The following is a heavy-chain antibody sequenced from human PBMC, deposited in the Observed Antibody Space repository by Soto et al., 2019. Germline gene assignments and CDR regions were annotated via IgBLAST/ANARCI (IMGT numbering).Heavy chain of an antibody. J-gene: IGHJ6*03. Sequence: ASVKVSCKASGYTFTSYDINWVRQATGQGLEWMGWMNPNSGNTGYAQKFQGRVTTTRNTSISTAYMELSSLRSEDTAVYYCARGGDYVHSHYYYYSMDVGGKGPTVTVSS. CDR2: MNPNSGNT. CDR1: GYTFTSYD. CDR3: ARGGDYVHSHYYYYSMDV. D-gene: IGHD4-17*01. V-gene: IGHV1-8*01.